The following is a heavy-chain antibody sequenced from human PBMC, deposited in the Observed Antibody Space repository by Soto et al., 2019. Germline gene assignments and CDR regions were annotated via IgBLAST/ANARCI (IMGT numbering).Heavy chain of an antibody. Sequence: SETLSLTCTVSGGSISSSSYYWGWIRQPPGKGLEWIGSIYYSGSTYYNPSLKSRVTISVDTSKNQFSLKLSSVTAADTAVYYCARIRNSSGWYWVFDYWGQGTLVTVSS. D-gene: IGHD6-19*01. J-gene: IGHJ4*02. CDR1: GGSISSSSYY. V-gene: IGHV4-39*01. CDR2: IYYSGST. CDR3: ARIRNSSGWYWVFDY.